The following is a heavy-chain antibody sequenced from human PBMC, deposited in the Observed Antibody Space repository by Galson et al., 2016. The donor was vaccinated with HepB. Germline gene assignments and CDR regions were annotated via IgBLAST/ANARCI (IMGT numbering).Heavy chain of an antibody. V-gene: IGHV1-18*01. CDR3: ARGGQQQISADS. J-gene: IGHJ5*01. Sequence: SVKVSCKASGYAFTAYGISWVRQAPGQGLEWMGWISAYNGNTNYAQKPQDRVTMTTDASTATAYMELRSLTSDDTAIYYCARGGQQQISADSWGQGTLVTVSS. CDR2: ISAYNGNT. CDR1: GYAFTAYG. D-gene: IGHD6-13*01.